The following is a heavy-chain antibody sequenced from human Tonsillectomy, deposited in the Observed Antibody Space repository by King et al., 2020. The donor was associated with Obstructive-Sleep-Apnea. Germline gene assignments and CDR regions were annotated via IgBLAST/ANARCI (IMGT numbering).Heavy chain of an antibody. V-gene: IGHV4-59*01. D-gene: IGHD5-18*01. CDR1: GGSISSYY. CDR2: IYYSGTT. CDR3: AGIYTYGSAYHGLDV. J-gene: IGHJ6*02. Sequence: QLQESGPGLVKPSETLSLTCTVSGGSISSYYWSWIRQPPGKGLEWIGYIYYSGTTNYNPSLKSRVTISEDTSKNQFSLKLSSVTAADTAVYYCAGIYTYGSAYHGLDVWGQGTTVTVSS.